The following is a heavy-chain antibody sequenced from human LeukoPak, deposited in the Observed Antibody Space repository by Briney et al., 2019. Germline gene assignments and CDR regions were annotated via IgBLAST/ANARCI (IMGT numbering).Heavy chain of an antibody. Sequence: SETLSLTCTVSGGSISSHFWSWIRQPPGKGLEWIGSIYYTGSTNYNPSLKGRVTISVDTSNNRFSLRLSSLTAADTAVYYCARSYNSGSYYPYFFDYWGQGTLVTVSS. J-gene: IGHJ4*02. V-gene: IGHV4-59*11. CDR3: ARSYNSGSYYPYFFDY. CDR2: IYYTGST. CDR1: GGSISSHF. D-gene: IGHD3-10*01.